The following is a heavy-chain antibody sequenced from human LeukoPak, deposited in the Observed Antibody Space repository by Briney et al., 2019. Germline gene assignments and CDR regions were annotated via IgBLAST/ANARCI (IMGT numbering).Heavy chain of an antibody. Sequence: GGSLRLSCTASGFTFGDYTMTWVRQAPGKGLGWVGFSRGKTYGGTTEYAASVRGRFTVSRDDSKSIAYLQINSLKTDDTAVYYCSRVPGFTRDGFDIWGQGTMVTVSS. CDR3: SRVPGFTRDGFDI. J-gene: IGHJ3*02. CDR1: GFTFGDYT. CDR2: SRGKTYGGTT. V-gene: IGHV3-49*04. D-gene: IGHD1-14*01.